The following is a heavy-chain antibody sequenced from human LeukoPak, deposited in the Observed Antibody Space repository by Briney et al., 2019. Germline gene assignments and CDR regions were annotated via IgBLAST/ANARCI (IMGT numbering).Heavy chain of an antibody. V-gene: IGHV4-59*02. D-gene: IGHD6-19*01. Sequence: SESLSLTCPVSVGSVRSYYWSWIRQPPGKGLEWIGYIYYTGSGNNSPSLKSRVTMSVDTSKNQFSLRLNSVTAADTAVYYCARARYVSAWYAFDIWGQGTLVTVSS. CDR3: ARARYVSAWYAFDI. J-gene: IGHJ4*02. CDR1: VGSVRSYY. CDR2: IYYTGSG.